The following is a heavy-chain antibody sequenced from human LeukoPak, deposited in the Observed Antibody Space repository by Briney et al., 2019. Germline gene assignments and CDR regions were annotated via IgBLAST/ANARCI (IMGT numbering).Heavy chain of an antibody. D-gene: IGHD2-15*01. CDR2: IKQEGSEK. Sequence: GGSLRLSCAASGFTFSSYWMSWVRQAPGKGLEWVANIKQEGSEKYYVDSVKGRFTISRDNAKNSLYLQMNSLRAEDTAVYYCAREAGSPQGYIVVVVAATGLGKDAFDIWGQGTMVTVSS. V-gene: IGHV3-7*01. J-gene: IGHJ3*02. CDR1: GFTFSSYW. CDR3: AREAGSPQGYIVVVVAATGLGKDAFDI.